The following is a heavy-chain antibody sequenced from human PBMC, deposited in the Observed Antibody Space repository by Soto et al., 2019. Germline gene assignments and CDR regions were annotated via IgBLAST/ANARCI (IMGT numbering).Heavy chain of an antibody. J-gene: IGHJ6*04. CDR3: ARGLLRFLARVYYYYATDV. CDR1: GFTFSNHW. CDR2: INSDWSGT. D-gene: IGHD3-3*01. V-gene: IGHV3-74*01. Sequence: PGGSLRLSCVASGFTFSNHWMHWVRQAPGKGLVWVSRINSDWSGTSYADSVKGRVTISRDNAKSTLFLQVNSLRAEDTAVYYCARGLLRFLARVYYYYATDVWGEGTTVTVSS.